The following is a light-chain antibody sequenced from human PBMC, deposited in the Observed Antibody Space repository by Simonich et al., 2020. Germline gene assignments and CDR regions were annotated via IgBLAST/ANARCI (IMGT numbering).Light chain of an antibody. V-gene: IGLV2-23*01. J-gene: IGLJ3*02. Sequence: QSALTQPASVSVSPGQSITISCTGTSSDVGSYNLVSWYQQHPGKTPKLMIYEGSKRPSGVSNSFSGSKSGNTASLTISGLQAEDEADYYCCSYAGSSTWVFGGGTKLTVL. CDR2: EGS. CDR3: CSYAGSSTWV. CDR1: SSDVGSYNL.